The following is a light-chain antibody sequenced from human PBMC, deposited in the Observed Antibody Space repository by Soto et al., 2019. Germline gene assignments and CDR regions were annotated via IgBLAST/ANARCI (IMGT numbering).Light chain of an antibody. CDR2: GAS. CDR1: QSVSSSY. V-gene: IGKV3D-20*02. Sequence: EIVLTQSPGTLSLSPGERATLSCRASQSVSSSYLAWYQQKPGQAPRLLIYGASSRATGIPDRFSGSGSGTDFTLTISRLEPEDFAIYYCQQRYNWPPLTFGQGTRLEIK. J-gene: IGKJ5*01. CDR3: QQRYNWPPLT.